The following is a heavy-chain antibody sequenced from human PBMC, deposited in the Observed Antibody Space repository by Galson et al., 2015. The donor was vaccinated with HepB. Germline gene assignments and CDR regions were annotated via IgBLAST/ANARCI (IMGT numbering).Heavy chain of an antibody. CDR1: GSSISNYY. CDR3: ARALDY. CDR2: IYYSGST. Sequence: CTVSGSSISNYYWSWIRQPPGKGLEWIGYIYYSGSTNYNPSLKSRLTMSVDTSKNQFSLKLSSVSAADTAVYYCARALDYWGQGALVTVSS. V-gene: IGHV4-59*01. J-gene: IGHJ4*02.